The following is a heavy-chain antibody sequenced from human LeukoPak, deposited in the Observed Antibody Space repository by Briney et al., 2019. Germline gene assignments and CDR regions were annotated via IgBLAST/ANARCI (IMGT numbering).Heavy chain of an antibody. CDR1: GGSVSSSSGNC. V-gene: IGHV4-4*02. Sequence: SETLSLTCAVSGGSVSSSSGNCWTWVRQPPGKGLEWIGEIYHSGSTNYNPSLKSRVTMLLDKSKNQFSLKLSSVTAADTAVYYCARNGGNSDFDYWGQGTLVTVSS. CDR3: ARNGGNSDFDY. CDR2: IYHSGST. J-gene: IGHJ4*02. D-gene: IGHD4-23*01.